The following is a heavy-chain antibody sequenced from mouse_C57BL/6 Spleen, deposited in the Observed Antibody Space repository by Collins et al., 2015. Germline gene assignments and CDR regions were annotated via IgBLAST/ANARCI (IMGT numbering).Heavy chain of an antibody. V-gene: IGHV3-6*01. CDR3: SRDDDYGGWFAY. Sequence: DVQLQESGPGLVKPSQSLSLTCSATGYSIASGYFWNWVRQFPGNKLEWMGYISNDGSNNYNPSLKNRISITRDTSTNQFFLKLHSVTAEDTAAYYCSRDDDYGGWFAYWGQGTLVTVSA. CDR1: GYSIASGYF. D-gene: IGHD2-4*01. J-gene: IGHJ3*01. CDR2: ISNDGSN.